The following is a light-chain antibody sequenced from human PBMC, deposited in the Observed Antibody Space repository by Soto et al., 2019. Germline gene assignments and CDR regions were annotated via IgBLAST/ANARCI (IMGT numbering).Light chain of an antibody. J-gene: IGLJ1*01. Sequence: QSALTQPASVSGSPGQSITISCAGTSSDVGGYKYVSWYQQNPGKAPKLIIYEVSSRPSGVSNRFSGSKSGNTASLTISGLQAEDEADYYCSSFTSARTLYVFGGGTKAPS. V-gene: IGLV2-14*01. CDR3: SSFTSARTLYV. CDR2: EVS. CDR1: SSDVGGYKY.